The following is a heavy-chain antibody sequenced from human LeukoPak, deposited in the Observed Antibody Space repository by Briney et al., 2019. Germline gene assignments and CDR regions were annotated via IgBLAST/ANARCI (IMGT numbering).Heavy chain of an antibody. Sequence: GASVKVSCRASGYTFTGYYMHWVRQAPGQGLEWMGWINPNSGGTNYAQKFQGRVTMTRDTSISTAYMELSRLRSDDTAVYYCARSLDAAAAGGAFDIWGQGTMVTVSS. V-gene: IGHV1-2*02. CDR2: INPNSGGT. CDR1: GYTFTGYY. CDR3: ARSLDAAAAGGAFDI. J-gene: IGHJ3*02. D-gene: IGHD6-13*01.